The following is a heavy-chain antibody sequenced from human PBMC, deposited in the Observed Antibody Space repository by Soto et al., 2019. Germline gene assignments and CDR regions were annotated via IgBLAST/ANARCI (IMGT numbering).Heavy chain of an antibody. CDR3: ARQTGGFGYYFDY. CDR1: GGSISSSDYY. Sequence: PSETLSLTCIVSGGSISSSDYYWGWVRQPPGKGLEWIGAVYYSGSTYYNPSLTGRVTISVDTSKNQFSLNLRSATAADTAVYYCARQTGGFGYYFDYWGQGALVTVSS. J-gene: IGHJ4*02. V-gene: IGHV4-39*01. CDR2: VYYSGST. D-gene: IGHD3-16*01.